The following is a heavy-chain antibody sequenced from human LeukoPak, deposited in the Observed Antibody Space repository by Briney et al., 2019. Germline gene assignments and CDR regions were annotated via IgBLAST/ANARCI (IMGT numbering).Heavy chain of an antibody. Sequence: GGSLRLSCAASGFTFSSYWVTWVRQAPGKGLEWVGNIKGDGSEKYYVDSVKGRFTISRDNAKNSLYLQMNSLRAEDTAVYYCANDEFGAVDYWGQGTLVTVSS. CDR3: ANDEFGAVDY. J-gene: IGHJ4*02. V-gene: IGHV3-7*03. D-gene: IGHD3-10*01. CDR1: GFTFSSYW. CDR2: IKGDGSEK.